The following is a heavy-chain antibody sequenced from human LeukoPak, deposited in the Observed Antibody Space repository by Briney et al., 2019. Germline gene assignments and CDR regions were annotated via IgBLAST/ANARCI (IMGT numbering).Heavy chain of an antibody. J-gene: IGHJ4*02. D-gene: IGHD4-17*01. V-gene: IGHV3-30*18. CDR1: GFSFISYG. CDR2: ISDDGRNK. Sequence: GGSLRLSCAASGFSFISYGMHWVRQAPGKGLEWVGGISDDGRNKKYADFVKGRFTISRDNSKDTLYLQMNSLRDEDTAVYYCAKRPSDYGDYVTYFDYWGQGTLVTVSS. CDR3: AKRPSDYGDYVTYFDY.